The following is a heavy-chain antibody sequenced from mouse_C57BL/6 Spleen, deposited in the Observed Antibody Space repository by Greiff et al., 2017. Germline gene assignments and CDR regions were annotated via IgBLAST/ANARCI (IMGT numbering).Heavy chain of an antibody. Sequence: VQLQQPGAELVMPGASVKLSCKASGYTFTSYWMHWVKQRPGQGLEWIGEIDPSDSYTNYNQKFKGKSTLTLDKSSSTAYMQLSSLTSEDSAVYYCARSDGYYDFDYWAQGTTLTVSS. CDR2: IDPSDSYT. D-gene: IGHD2-3*01. J-gene: IGHJ2*01. V-gene: IGHV1-69*01. CDR1: GYTFTSYW. CDR3: ARSDGYYDFDY.